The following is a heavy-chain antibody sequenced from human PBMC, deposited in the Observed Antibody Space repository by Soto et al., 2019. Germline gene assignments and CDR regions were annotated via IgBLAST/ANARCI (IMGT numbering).Heavy chain of an antibody. V-gene: IGHV4-39*01. Sequence: VAEGTLGDIGGCWSWIRQPPGKGLEWIGSIYYSGSTYYNPSLKSRVTISVDTSKNQFSLKLSSVTAADTDVYYSARRILGYVDPWGQGTLVTVSS. CDR3: ARRILGYVDP. J-gene: IGHJ5*02. D-gene: IGHD3-22*01. CDR2: IYYSGST. CDR1: EGTLGDIGGC.